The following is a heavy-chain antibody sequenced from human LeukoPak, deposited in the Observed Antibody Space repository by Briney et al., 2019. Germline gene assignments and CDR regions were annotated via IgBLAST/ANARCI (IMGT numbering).Heavy chain of an antibody. D-gene: IGHD2-15*01. V-gene: IGHV5-51*01. J-gene: IGHJ4*02. CDR1: GYSFTSYW. CDR3: ARHLNPWLLLGVYFDY. CDR2: IYPGDSDT. Sequence: GESLKISRKGSGYSFTSYWIGWVRQMPGKGLEWMGIIYPGDSDTRYSPSFQGQVTISADKSISTAYLQWSSLKASDTATYYCARHLNPWLLLGVYFDYWGQGTLVTVSS.